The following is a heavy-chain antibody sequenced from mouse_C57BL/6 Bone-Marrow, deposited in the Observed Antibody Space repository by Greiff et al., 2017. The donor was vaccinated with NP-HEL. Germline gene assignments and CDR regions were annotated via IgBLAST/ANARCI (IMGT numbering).Heavy chain of an antibody. J-gene: IGHJ2*01. V-gene: IGHV5-12*01. D-gene: IGHD1-1*01. CDR2: ISNGGGST. CDR3: ARLTTVVAPYYFDY. CDR1: GFTFSDYY. Sequence: EVKLMESGGGLVQPGGSLKLSCAASGFTFSDYYMYWVRQTPEKRLEWVAYISNGGGSTYYPDTVKGRFTISRDNAKNTLYLQMSRLKSEDTAMYYCARLTTVVAPYYFDYWGQGTTLTVSS.